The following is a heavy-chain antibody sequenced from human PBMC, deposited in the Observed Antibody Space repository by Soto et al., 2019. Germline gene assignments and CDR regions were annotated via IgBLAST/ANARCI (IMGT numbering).Heavy chain of an antibody. CDR3: ARGSTDSYPGSRIFDF. Sequence: PGGSLRVFCVASGIIFGSRAMSWVRQAPGEGLEWVSTITDTGGDTKYADSVRGRFTMSRDNSKKTLYLQMNSLRVEDSALYYCARGSTDSYPGSRIFDFRGRVTLVTASS. CDR1: GIIFGSRA. CDR2: ITDTGGDT. J-gene: IGHJ4*01. D-gene: IGHD3-10*01. V-gene: IGHV3-23*01.